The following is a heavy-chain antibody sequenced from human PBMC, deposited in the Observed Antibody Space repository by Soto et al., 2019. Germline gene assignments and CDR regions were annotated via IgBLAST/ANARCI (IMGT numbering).Heavy chain of an antibody. Sequence: QVRLVESGGGVVQPGRSLRLSCAASGFTFSRFALHWVRQAPGKGLEWVALVSYDGNNKFYADSVQGRFTISRDNSKKTLHLQMNGLSPEDTAVYYCATPTSSPYLAYWGQGTLVTVSS. CDR3: ATPTSSPYLAY. CDR1: GFTFSRFA. D-gene: IGHD2-2*01. CDR2: VSYDGNNK. J-gene: IGHJ4*02. V-gene: IGHV3-30-3*01.